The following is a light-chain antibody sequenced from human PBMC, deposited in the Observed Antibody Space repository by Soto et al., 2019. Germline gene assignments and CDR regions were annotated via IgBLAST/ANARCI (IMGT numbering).Light chain of an antibody. CDR3: SLYTSENTYV. CDR2: EAS. Sequence: QSVLTQPPSVSGSPGQSVTISCTGTSTDFVSYNRVSWSQQPPGTAPKLIIYEASNRPSGVPDRFPGSKSGNTASLTISGLQAADEADYYCSLYTSENTYVFGTGTKVTVL. CDR1: STDFVSYNR. J-gene: IGLJ1*01. V-gene: IGLV2-18*01.